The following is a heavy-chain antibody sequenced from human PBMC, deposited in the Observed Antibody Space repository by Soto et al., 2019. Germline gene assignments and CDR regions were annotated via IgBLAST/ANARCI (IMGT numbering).Heavy chain of an antibody. D-gene: IGHD3-3*01. CDR1: GFTISDHY. J-gene: IGHJ5*02. Sequence: QVQLVESGGGLVKPGGSLRLSCAASGFTISDHYMSWIRQAPGKGLEWVSYIRSSGDYTDYADSVRGRFTISRDNAKNSLYLQMNSLRAEDTAVYYCAKGGFPDGFDPWGQGTLVIVSS. CDR3: AKGGFPDGFDP. V-gene: IGHV3-11*06. CDR2: IRSSGDYT.